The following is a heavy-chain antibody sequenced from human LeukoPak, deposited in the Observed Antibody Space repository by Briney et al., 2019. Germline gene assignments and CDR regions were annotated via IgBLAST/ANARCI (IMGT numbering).Heavy chain of an antibody. CDR1: GFTFSSYA. D-gene: IGHD6-19*01. V-gene: IGHV3-23*01. J-gene: IGHJ4*02. CDR3: AKDRIVMSGFFDY. CDR2: ISGRDGNT. Sequence: GGSLRLSCAASGFTFSSYAMSWVREAPGKGLEWVSGISGRDGNTYYADSVKGRFTISRDNSKNTLYLQMISLRVEDTAIYYCAKDRIVMSGFFDYWGQGTLVTVSS.